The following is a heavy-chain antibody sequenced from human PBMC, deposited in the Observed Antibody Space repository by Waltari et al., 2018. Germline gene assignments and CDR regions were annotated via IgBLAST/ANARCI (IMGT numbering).Heavy chain of an antibody. Sequence: QVQLVQSGAEVKKPGSSVKVSCKASGGTFSSYAISWVRQAPGQGLEWMGRIHPICGTANDAQKFQGRVTSTADKSTSTAYMELSSLRSEDTAVYYCARDPDLEISTGGFLWGQGTLVTVSS. J-gene: IGHJ4*02. V-gene: IGHV1-69*13. CDR2: IHPICGTA. CDR1: GGTFSSYA. D-gene: IGHD3-3*02. CDR3: ARDPDLEISTGGFL.